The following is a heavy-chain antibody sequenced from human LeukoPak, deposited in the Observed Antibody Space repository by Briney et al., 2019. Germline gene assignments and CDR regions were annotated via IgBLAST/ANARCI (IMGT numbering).Heavy chain of an antibody. CDR1: GGSFSGYY. Sequence: PSETLSLTCAVYGGSFSGYYWTWIRQPPGKGLEWIGEINHSGSTNYNPSLKSRVTISVDTSKNQFSLKLSSVTAADTAVYYCAYSTTPGDYWGQGTLVTVSS. CDR2: INHSGST. V-gene: IGHV4-34*01. D-gene: IGHD4-17*01. J-gene: IGHJ4*02. CDR3: AYSTTPGDY.